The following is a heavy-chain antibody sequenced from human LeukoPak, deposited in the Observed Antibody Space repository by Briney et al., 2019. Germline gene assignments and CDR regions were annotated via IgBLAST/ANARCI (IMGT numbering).Heavy chain of an antibody. J-gene: IGHJ4*02. CDR1: GFTFSSYG. D-gene: IGHD3-22*01. CDR2: IWYDGSNK. CDR3: ERAVRRLFGYYFDY. Sequence: GGSLRLSCAASGFTFSSYGMHWVRQAPGKGLEWVAVIWYDGSNKYYADSVKGRFTISRDNSKNTLYLQMNSLRAEDTAVYYCERAVRRLFGYYFDYWGQGTLVTVSS. V-gene: IGHV3-33*01.